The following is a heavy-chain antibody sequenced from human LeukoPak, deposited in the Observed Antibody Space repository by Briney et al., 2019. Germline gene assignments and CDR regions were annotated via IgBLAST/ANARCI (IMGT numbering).Heavy chain of an antibody. Sequence: SETLSLTCTVSGGSISSSSYYWGWIRQPPGKGLEWIGIIYYSGSTYYNPSLKSRVTISVDTSKNQFSLKLSSVTAADTAVYYCARHDAVVVPAAAYYCDYWGQGTLVTVSS. V-gene: IGHV4-39*01. CDR1: GGSISSSSYY. J-gene: IGHJ4*02. CDR3: ARHDAVVVPAAAYYCDY. CDR2: IYYSGST. D-gene: IGHD2-2*01.